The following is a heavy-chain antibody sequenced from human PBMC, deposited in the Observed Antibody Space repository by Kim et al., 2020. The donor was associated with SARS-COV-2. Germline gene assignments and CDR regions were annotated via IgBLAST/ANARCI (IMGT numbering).Heavy chain of an antibody. CDR3: TRDLVGYSSSWYDAFDI. V-gene: IGHV3-49*03. J-gene: IGHJ3*02. Sequence: GGSLRLSCTASGFTFGDYAMSWFRQAPGKGLEWVGFIRSKAYGGTTEYAASVKGRFTISRDDSKSIAYLQMNSLKTEDTAVYYCTRDLVGYSSSWYDAFDIWGQGTMVTVSS. D-gene: IGHD6-13*01. CDR1: GFTFGDYA. CDR2: IRSKAYGGTT.